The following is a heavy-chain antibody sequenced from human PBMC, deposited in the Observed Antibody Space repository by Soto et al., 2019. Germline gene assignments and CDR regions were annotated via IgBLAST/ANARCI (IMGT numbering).Heavy chain of an antibody. CDR2: ITPFNGDT. CDR3: ARVVLYQPDY. V-gene: IGHV1-18*04. D-gene: IGHD2-2*01. CDR1: GYTFSSNS. Sequence: ASVKVSCKASGYTFSSNSIHWVRQAPGQGLEWMGWITPFNGDTSYAQKFQGRVTMTTDTSTSTVFMELSSLRSEDTAVYYCARVVLYQPDYWGQGTLVTVSS. J-gene: IGHJ4*02.